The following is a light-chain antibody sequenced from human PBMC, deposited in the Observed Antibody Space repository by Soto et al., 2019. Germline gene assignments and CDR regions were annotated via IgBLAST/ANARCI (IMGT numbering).Light chain of an antibody. CDR2: DAS. CDR1: QTTNTW. Sequence: GDRVTITCRASQTTNTWLAWYQQTPGTAPKLLIYDASSLEGGVPSRFSASGSGTEFTLTISSLQPDDLATYYCQQYISYPYTFGQGTKVEIK. V-gene: IGKV1-5*01. CDR3: QQYISYPYT. J-gene: IGKJ2*01.